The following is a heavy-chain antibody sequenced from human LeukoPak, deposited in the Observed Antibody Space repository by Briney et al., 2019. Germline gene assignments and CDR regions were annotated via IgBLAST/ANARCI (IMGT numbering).Heavy chain of an antibody. CDR3: RAYTYATDF. D-gene: IGHD2-8*01. J-gene: IGHJ4*02. Sequence: GGSLRLSCAASGFSFSSYVMSWVRQAPGKGLEWVSTITTSSVGTYYADSVKGRFTISRDNSKNTLYLQMNSLRAEDTATYYCRAYTYATDFWGQGTLVAVSS. V-gene: IGHV3-23*01. CDR1: GFSFSSYV. CDR2: ITTSSVGT.